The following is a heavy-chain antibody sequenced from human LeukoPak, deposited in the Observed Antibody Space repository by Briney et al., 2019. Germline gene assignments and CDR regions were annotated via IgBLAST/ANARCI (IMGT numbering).Heavy chain of an antibody. V-gene: IGHV3-23*01. CDR2: ISVSGAST. J-gene: IGHJ2*01. CDR1: GFTFSSYA. Sequence: GGSLRLSCAASGFTFSSYAMSWVRQAPGKGLEWVSAISVSGASTNYADSVKGRFTISRDNSKNTLYPQMNSLRAEDTAVYYCAKNSGSRVSWYFDLWGRGTLVTVSS. D-gene: IGHD1-26*01. CDR3: AKNSGSRVSWYFDL.